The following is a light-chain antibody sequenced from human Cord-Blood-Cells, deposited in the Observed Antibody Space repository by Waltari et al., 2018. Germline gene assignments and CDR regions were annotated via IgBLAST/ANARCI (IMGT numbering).Light chain of an antibody. J-gene: IGKJ3*01. Sequence: ELVLTQSPPTLSFSPGERPTLSCRASQSVSSYLAWYQQKPGQAPRLLIYDASNRATGIPARFSGSGSGTDFTLTISSLEPEDFAVYYCQQRSNWPLTFGPGTKVDIK. CDR1: QSVSSY. CDR2: DAS. V-gene: IGKV3-11*01. CDR3: QQRSNWPLT.